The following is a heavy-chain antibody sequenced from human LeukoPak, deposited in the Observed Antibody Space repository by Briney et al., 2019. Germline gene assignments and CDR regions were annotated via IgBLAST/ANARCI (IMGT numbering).Heavy chain of an antibody. D-gene: IGHD2-8*02. V-gene: IGHV3-21*01. J-gene: IGHJ4*02. CDR3: ARDILGSTIDY. CDR1: GFTFSTYS. CDR2: ISTSSSYI. Sequence: GGSLRLSCAASGFTFSTYSMNWVRQAPGKGLEWVSSISTSSSYIYYADSVKGRFTISRDSAKNSLYLQLNSLRAEDTAVYYCARDILGSTIDYWGQGILVTVSS.